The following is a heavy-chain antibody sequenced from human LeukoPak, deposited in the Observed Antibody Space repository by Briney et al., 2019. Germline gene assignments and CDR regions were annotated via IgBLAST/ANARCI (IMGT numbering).Heavy chain of an antibody. CDR3: ARAYDSSGYLPRNFDY. CDR2: INSDGSST. J-gene: IGHJ4*02. CDR1: GFTFSSYW. Sequence: GGSLRLSCAASGFTFSSYWMHWVRQAPGKGLVWVSRINSDGSSTSYADSVKGRFTISRDNAKNTLYLQMNSLRAEDTAVYYCARAYDSSGYLPRNFDYRGQGTLVTVSS. V-gene: IGHV3-74*01. D-gene: IGHD3-22*01.